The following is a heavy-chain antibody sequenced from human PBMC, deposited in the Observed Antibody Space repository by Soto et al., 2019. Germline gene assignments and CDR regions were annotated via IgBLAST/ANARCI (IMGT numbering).Heavy chain of an antibody. V-gene: IGHV4-59*08. CDR2: IYYSGST. Sequence: SETLSLTCTVSGGSISSYYWSWIRQPPGKGLEWIGYIYYSGSTNYNPSLKSRVTISVDTSKNQFSLKLSSVTAADTAVYYCARYDSDYYYYMDVWGKGTTVTVSS. CDR1: GGSISSYY. J-gene: IGHJ6*03. CDR3: ARYDSDYYYYMDV. D-gene: IGHD1-1*01.